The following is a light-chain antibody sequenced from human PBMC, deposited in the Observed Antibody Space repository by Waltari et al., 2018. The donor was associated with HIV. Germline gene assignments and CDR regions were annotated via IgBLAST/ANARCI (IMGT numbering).Light chain of an antibody. CDR3: CSYGGSSTYVV. CDR1: SSDIGTYDL. Sequence: QSALTRPASVSGSPGQSITISCTGTSSDIGTYDLVSWYQQHPGKAPKLIIYEVSERPSGVSNRFSGSKSGNTASLTISGLQAEDETDYYCCSYGGSSTYVVFGGGTKVTVL. CDR2: EVS. J-gene: IGLJ2*01. V-gene: IGLV2-23*02.